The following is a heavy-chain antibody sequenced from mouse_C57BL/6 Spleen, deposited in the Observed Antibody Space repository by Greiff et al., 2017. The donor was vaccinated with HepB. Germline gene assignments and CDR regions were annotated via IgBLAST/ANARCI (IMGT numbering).Heavy chain of an antibody. V-gene: IGHV3-6*01. CDR2: ISYDGSN. J-gene: IGHJ4*01. CDR1: GYSITSGYY. CDR3: ARVYSNYGDYYAMDY. D-gene: IGHD2-5*01. Sequence: EVQRVESGPGLVKPSQSLSLTCSVTGYSITSGYYWNWIRQFPGNKLEWMGYISYDGSNNYNPSLKNRISITRDTSKNQFFLKLNSMTTEDTATYYCARVYSNYGDYYAMDYWGQGTSVTVSS.